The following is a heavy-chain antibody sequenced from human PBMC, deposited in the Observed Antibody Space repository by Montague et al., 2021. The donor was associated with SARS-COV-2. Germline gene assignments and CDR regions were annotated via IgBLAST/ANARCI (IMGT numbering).Heavy chain of an antibody. D-gene: IGHD2-15*01. CDR3: ARQEPIVVVVAAARGWFDP. J-gene: IGHJ5*02. Sequence: SETLSLTCAVSGGSISSGTWWTWVRQPPGKGLEWIGEISHSGGTNYNPSLKSRVTISVDKSKNQFSLNLNSVTAADTAVYYCARQEPIVVVVAAARGWFDPWGQGTLVTVSS. V-gene: IGHV4-4*02. CDR2: ISHSGGT. CDR1: GGSISSGTW.